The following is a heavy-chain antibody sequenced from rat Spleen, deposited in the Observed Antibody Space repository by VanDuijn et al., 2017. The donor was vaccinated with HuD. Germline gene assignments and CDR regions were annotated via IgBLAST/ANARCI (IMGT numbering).Heavy chain of an antibody. V-gene: IGHV2-30*01. CDR2: IWTGGTT. CDR3: ARDSTYPWGYFDF. J-gene: IGHJ1*01. D-gene: IGHD1-9*01. Sequence: QVQLKESGPGLVQSSQTLSLTCTVSGFSLTSYNVHWVRQPTGKGLEWMGVIWTGGTTAYNSLLKSRLSISRDTSKSQVFLKMNSLQTDDTATYYCARDSTYPWGYFDFWGPGTMVTMSS. CDR1: GFSLTSYN.